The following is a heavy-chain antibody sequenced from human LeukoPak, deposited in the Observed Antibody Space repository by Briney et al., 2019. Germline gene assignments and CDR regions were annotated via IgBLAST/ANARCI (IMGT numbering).Heavy chain of an antibody. CDR1: GYTFTSYD. V-gene: IGHV1-8*01. CDR3: ARRGGAARLYYYYYMDV. CDR2: MNPNSGNT. D-gene: IGHD6-6*01. Sequence: ASVKVSCKASGYTFTSYDINWVRQATGQGLEWMGWMNPNSGNTGYAQKFQGRVTMTRNTSISTAYMELSSLRSKDTAVYYCARRGGAARLYYYYYMDVWGKGTTVTVSS. J-gene: IGHJ6*03.